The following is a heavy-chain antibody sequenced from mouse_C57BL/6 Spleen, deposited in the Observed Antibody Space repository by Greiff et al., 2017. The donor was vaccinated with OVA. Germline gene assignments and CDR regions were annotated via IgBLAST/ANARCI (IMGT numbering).Heavy chain of an antibody. D-gene: IGHD2-4*01. Sequence: QVQLQQPGAELVKPGASVKLSCKASGYTFTSYWMHWVKQRPGQGLEWIGMIHPNSGSTNYNEKFKSKATLTVDKSSSTAYMQLRSPTSEDSAVYFCARGNLYDYGFGYWGQGTLVTVSA. J-gene: IGHJ3*01. CDR2: IHPNSGST. CDR3: ARGNLYDYGFGY. CDR1: GYTFTSYW. V-gene: IGHV1-64*01.